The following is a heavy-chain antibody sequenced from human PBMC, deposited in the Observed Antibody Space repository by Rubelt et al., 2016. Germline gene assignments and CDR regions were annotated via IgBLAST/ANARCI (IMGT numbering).Heavy chain of an antibody. J-gene: IGHJ5*02. Sequence: VVQPGRSLRLSCAASGFTFSSYAMHWVRQAPGKGLEWVAVISYDGSNKYYADSVKGRFTISRDNSKNTLYLQMNSLRAEDTAMYYCARDPFHSLAPEDFAPWGQGTLVTVSS. V-gene: IGHV3-30*04. CDR3: ARDPFHSLAPEDFAP. CDR1: GFTFSSYA. CDR2: ISYDGSNK.